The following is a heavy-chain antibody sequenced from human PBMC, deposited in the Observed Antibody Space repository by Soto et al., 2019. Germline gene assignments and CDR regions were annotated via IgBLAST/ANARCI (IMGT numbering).Heavy chain of an antibody. CDR1: GFSFSTYW. CDR2: INSDGSST. CDR3: ARGHFYAMDV. V-gene: IGHV3-74*01. J-gene: IGHJ6*02. Sequence: EVQLVESGGGLVQPGGGSLRLSCAASGFSFSTYWMHWVRQAPGKGLGWVSRINSDGSSTSYADSVEGRFTISRDNARNTLYLQMNTLRADDAAVYYCARGHFYAMDVWGQGTTVTVSS.